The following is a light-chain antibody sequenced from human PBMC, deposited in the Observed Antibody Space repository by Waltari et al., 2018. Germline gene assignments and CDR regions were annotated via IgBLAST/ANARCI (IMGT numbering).Light chain of an antibody. V-gene: IGLV2-23*02. J-gene: IGLJ3*02. Sequence: QSALPRPASVSGSPGQTITMSCTGTSSDVGSNNRFSWYQQHPGKAPKLMIYEVSKRPSGVSNRFSGSKSGNTASLTISGLQAEDEADYYCCSYAGSSTLVFGGGTKLTVL. CDR3: CSYAGSSTLV. CDR2: EVS. CDR1: SSDVGSNNR.